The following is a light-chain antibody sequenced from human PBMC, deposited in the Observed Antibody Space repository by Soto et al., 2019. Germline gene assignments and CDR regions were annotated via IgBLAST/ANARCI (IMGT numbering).Light chain of an antibody. J-gene: IGLJ2*01. CDR3: CSYATPRQ. V-gene: IGLV2-23*02. CDR1: TSDVGSYNL. Sequence: QSVLTQPASVSGSPGQSITISCTGTTSDVGSYNLVSWYQQHPGKAPKLIIYEVSERPSGVSTRFSGSKSGNMASLTISGLQAEDEAEYYCCSYATPRQFVGGTKLTVL. CDR2: EVS.